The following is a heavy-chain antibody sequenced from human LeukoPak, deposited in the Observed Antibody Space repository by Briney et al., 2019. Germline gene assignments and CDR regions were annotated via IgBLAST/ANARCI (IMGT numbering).Heavy chain of an antibody. V-gene: IGHV3-7*01. D-gene: IGHD3-10*01. CDR1: GFTFSSYW. CDR3: ARDEFGAY. Sequence: PGGSLTLSFAASGFTFSSYWMSWVRQAPGKGLEWVADIKKDGSEKYYVDSVKGRFTISRDNAKNSLYLQMNSLRVEDTAVYYCARDEFGAYWGQETLVTVSS. CDR2: IKKDGSEK. J-gene: IGHJ4*02.